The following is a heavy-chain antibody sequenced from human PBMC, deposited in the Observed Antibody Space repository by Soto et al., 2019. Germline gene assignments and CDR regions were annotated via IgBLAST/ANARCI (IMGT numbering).Heavy chain of an antibody. CDR3: ARGDPGAFDL. Sequence: EVQLVESGGGLVRPGGSLRLSCAASGFTFSYYWMHWVRQAPGKGLVWVSRIHSDGSSTTYADFVKGRFIISRDNARNTVDLEMNSVRVEDTAVYYCARGDPGAFDLWGQGTVVTVSS. J-gene: IGHJ3*01. CDR2: IHSDGSST. V-gene: IGHV3-74*01. CDR1: GFTFSYYW.